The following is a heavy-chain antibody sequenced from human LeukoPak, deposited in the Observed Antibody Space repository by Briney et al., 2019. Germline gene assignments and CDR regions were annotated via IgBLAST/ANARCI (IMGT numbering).Heavy chain of an antibody. V-gene: IGHV4-59*01. Sequence: PSETLSLTYTASGGSINSYYWSWIRQPPGKGLECIGYIHYTGSTNYNPSLKSRVTISVDTSKSQFSLKLSSVTAADTAIYYCARGGYYGSGNDFRFDPWGQGTLVTVSS. CDR2: IHYTGST. CDR1: GGSINSYY. J-gene: IGHJ5*02. CDR3: ARGGYYGSGNDFRFDP. D-gene: IGHD3-10*01.